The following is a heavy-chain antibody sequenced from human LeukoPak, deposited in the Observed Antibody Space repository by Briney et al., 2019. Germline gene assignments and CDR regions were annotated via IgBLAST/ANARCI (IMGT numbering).Heavy chain of an antibody. CDR2: ISGSGGST. CDR3: AKSVGNWNDVFDY. D-gene: IGHD1-20*01. V-gene: IGHV3-23*01. Sequence: GGSLRLSCAASGCTFSSYSMSWVRQPPGKGLEWVSAISGSGGSTYYADSVKGRFTISRDNSKNALYLQMNSLRAEDTAVYYCAKSVGNWNDVFDYWGQGTLVTVSS. CDR1: GCTFSSYS. J-gene: IGHJ4*02.